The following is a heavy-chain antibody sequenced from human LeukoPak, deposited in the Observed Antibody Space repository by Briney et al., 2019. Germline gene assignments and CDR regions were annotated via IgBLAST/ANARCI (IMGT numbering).Heavy chain of an antibody. CDR3: AKDHGHPTTSLGMDV. Sequence: GGSLRLSCAASGFTFSNYNMFWVRQAPGKGLEWVSYISNSGSTIYDADSVRGRFTISRDNSKNTLYLQMNSLRAEDTAVYYCAKDHGHPTTSLGMDVWGQGTTVTVSS. CDR2: ISNSGSTI. CDR1: GFTFSNYN. V-gene: IGHV3-48*01. J-gene: IGHJ6*02. D-gene: IGHD1-26*01.